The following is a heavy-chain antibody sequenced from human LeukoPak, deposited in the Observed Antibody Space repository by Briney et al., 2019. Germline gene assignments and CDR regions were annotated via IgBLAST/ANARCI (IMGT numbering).Heavy chain of an antibody. J-gene: IGHJ4*02. D-gene: IGHD3-10*01. CDR2: GYSSGST. Sequence: SETLSLTCTVSGYSITSGYYWGWIRQPPGKGLEWIGSGYSSGSTYYNPSLKSRVTISVDTSKNQFSLKLSSVTAADTAVYYCARGTRYFYGSGSYYRPLFDYWGQGTLVTVSS. CDR3: ARGTRYFYGSGSYYRPLFDY. CDR1: GYSITSGYY. V-gene: IGHV4-38-2*02.